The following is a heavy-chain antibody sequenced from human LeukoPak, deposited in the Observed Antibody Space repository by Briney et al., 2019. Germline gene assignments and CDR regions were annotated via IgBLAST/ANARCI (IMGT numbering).Heavy chain of an antibody. D-gene: IGHD2-2*01. CDR3: AKDRHAPGRYCSSTTCFPFDS. Sequence: GGSLRLSCVASGFTFSSYDMSWVRQAPGKGLEWVSAISGSGGSTYYADSVKGRFTISRDNSKSTLYLQMNSLRAEDTAVYYCAKDRHAPGRYCSSTTCFPFDSWGQGTLVTVSS. V-gene: IGHV3-23*01. CDR1: GFTFSSYD. J-gene: IGHJ5*01. CDR2: ISGSGGST.